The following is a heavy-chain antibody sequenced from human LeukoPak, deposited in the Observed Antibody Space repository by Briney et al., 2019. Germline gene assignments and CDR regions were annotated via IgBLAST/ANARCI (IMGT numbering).Heavy chain of an antibody. CDR3: TSSPCTGGLTCGHDY. J-gene: IGHJ4*02. Sequence: GGSLRLSCAASGFTFSNYAMSWVRQAPGKGLEWVSGISGSGGSTYYADSVKGHFTISRDNSKNTLYLQMNSLRAGDTAMYYCTSSPCTGGLTCGHDYWGQGTLVTVSS. V-gene: IGHV3-23*01. D-gene: IGHD2-8*02. CDR1: GFTFSNYA. CDR2: ISGSGGST.